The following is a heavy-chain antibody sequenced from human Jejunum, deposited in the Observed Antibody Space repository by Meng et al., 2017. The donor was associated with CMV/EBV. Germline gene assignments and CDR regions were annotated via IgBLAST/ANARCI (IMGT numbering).Heavy chain of an antibody. J-gene: IGHJ5*02. V-gene: IGHV2-5*01. CDR1: TSGVG. D-gene: IGHD3-22*01. CDR3: AHRKDYYDSSGYYYDWFDP. Sequence: TSGVGGGWIRQPPGKALEWLGFIYWNNEERYSPSLKSRLNITKDTSKNQVILTMINMDPVDTATYYCAHRKDYYDSSGYYYDWFDPWGQGTLVTVSS. CDR2: IYWNNEE.